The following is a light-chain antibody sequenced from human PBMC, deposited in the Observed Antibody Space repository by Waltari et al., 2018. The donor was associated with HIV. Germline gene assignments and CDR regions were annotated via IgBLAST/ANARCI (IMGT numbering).Light chain of an antibody. V-gene: IGLV1-40*01. CDR2: GNS. CDR1: SSNIGAGYD. CDR3: QSYDSSLSGSSV. J-gene: IGLJ1*01. Sequence: QSVLTQPPSVSGAPGQRVTISCTGSSSNIGAGYDVHWYQQLPGTAPKLLIYGNSNRPAGFPDLFSGSKSGTSASLAITGLQAEDEADYYCQSYDSSLSGSSVFGTGTKVTVL.